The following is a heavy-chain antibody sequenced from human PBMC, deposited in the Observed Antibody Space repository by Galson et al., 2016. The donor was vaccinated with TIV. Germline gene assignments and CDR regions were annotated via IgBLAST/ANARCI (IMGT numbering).Heavy chain of an antibody. D-gene: IGHD3-3*01. CDR3: ARAPISIFGLAMSYYFDY. Sequence: PALVKPTQTLTLTCTFSGFSLSTYGMSVGWIRQPPGKALEWLARIDWDDDKFYNSSLKTRLTISKDISRNQVVLTMTNMDPVDTATYYCARAPISIFGLAMSYYFDYWGQGTLVTVSS. CDR1: GFSLSTYGMS. CDR2: IDWDDDK. J-gene: IGHJ4*02. V-gene: IGHV2-70*17.